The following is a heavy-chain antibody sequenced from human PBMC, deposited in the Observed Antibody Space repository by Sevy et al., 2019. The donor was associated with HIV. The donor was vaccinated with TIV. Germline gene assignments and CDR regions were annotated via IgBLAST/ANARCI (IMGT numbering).Heavy chain of an antibody. CDR3: TRATDYYDSRGGMDV. Sequence: GGSLRLSCAASGFTFSYYSMNWVRQAPGKGLQWVSSISSGSSYIYYADSVKGRFTISRDNAKNSLYLQMNSLRAEDTAVYYCTRATDYYDSRGGMDVWGQGTTVTVSS. D-gene: IGHD3-22*01. CDR2: ISSGSSYI. J-gene: IGHJ6*02. V-gene: IGHV3-21*01. CDR1: GFTFSYYS.